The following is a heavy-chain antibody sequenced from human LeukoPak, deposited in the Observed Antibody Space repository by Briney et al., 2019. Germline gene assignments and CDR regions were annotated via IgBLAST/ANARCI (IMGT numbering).Heavy chain of an antibody. Sequence: SETLSLTCAVYGGSFSGYYWGWLRQPPGKGLEWIGEINHSGSTNYNPSLKSRVTISVDTSKNQFSLKLSSVTAADTAVYYCVNGPDYWGQGALVTVSS. CDR2: INHSGST. CDR1: GGSFSGYY. D-gene: IGHD5-24*01. J-gene: IGHJ4*02. CDR3: VNGPDY. V-gene: IGHV4-34*01.